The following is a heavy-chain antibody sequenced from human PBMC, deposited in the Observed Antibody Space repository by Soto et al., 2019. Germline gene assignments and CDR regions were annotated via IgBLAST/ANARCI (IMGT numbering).Heavy chain of an antibody. D-gene: IGHD4-17*01. CDR3: ARSGDYYYYYGMDV. J-gene: IGHJ6*02. CDR2: IYYSGST. Sequence: SETLSLTCTVSGGSISSYYWSWIRQPPGKGLEWIGYIYYSGSTNYNPSLKSRVTISVDTSKNQFSLKLSSVTAADTAVYYCARSGDYYYYYGMDVWGQGTTVTVSS. CDR1: GGSISSYY. V-gene: IGHV4-59*01.